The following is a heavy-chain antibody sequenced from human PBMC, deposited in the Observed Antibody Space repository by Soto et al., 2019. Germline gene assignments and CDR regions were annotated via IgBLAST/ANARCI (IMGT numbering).Heavy chain of an antibody. V-gene: IGHV4-30-4*01. Sequence: PSETQSLPCTLSAGSRSSGDYYWSWSRQPTGKGVEWIGYTYYRRSTYYNPSLKSQDTITVDTSKNQFSLKLSSVPAADTAVYYCARVSRYYDSSVEYWGQGSLVTVSS. D-gene: IGHD3-22*01. CDR2: TYYRRST. CDR1: AGSRSSGDYY. J-gene: IGHJ4*02. CDR3: ARVSRYYDSSVEY.